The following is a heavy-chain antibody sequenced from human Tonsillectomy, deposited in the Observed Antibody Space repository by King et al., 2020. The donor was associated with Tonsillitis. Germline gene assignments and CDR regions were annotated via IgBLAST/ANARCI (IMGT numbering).Heavy chain of an antibody. V-gene: IGHV4-31*03. D-gene: IGHD2-2*01. Sequence: QLQESGPGLVKPSQTLSLNYTVSGGSISGSNYFWSWIRQHPGKGLEWIGYIFYSGSTFYNPSLKSRVTISVDTSKNQFSLKLTSVTAADTAVHYRARERDYCSTTSCYFMDFWGQGTLVTVSS. CDR1: GGSISGSNYF. CDR3: ARERDYCSTTSCYFMDF. J-gene: IGHJ4*02. CDR2: IFYSGST.